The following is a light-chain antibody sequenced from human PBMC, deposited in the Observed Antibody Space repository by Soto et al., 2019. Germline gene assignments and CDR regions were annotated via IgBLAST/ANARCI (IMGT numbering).Light chain of an antibody. V-gene: IGKV3-20*01. J-gene: IGKJ3*01. CDR2: ATS. CDR1: QSLSRNY. CDR3: QRYGLSPPFS. Sequence: EVVLTQSPGTLSLSPGERASLSCRAGQSLSRNYVAWYQQRVGQAPRLLIYATSSRATGIPDRFRGSGSGTDFSRTIARLDPEDFAVYYCQRYGLSPPFSFGPGTKVEIK.